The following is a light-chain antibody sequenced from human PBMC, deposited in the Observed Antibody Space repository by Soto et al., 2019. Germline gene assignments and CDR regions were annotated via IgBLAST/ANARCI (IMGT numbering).Light chain of an antibody. CDR2: GAS. Sequence: EVVLTQSPGTLSLSPGERATLSCRASQSVSSSYLAWYQQKPGQAPRLLIYGASSRATGIPDRFSGSGSGTDFTLTISRLEPEDFAVYYCQQCGSSPITFGQGTDWRL. V-gene: IGKV3-20*01. J-gene: IGKJ5*01. CDR1: QSVSSSY. CDR3: QQCGSSPIT.